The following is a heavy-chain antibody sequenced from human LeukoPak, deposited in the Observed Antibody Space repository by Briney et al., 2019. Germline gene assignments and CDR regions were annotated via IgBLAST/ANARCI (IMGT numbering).Heavy chain of an antibody. J-gene: IGHJ4*02. CDR3: ARSGRYYDRSFDY. CDR1: GGSISSSNW. V-gene: IGHV4-4*02. Sequence: PSGTLSLTCAVSGGSISSSNWWSWVRQPPGKGLEWIGEIYHSGSTNYNPSLKSRVTISVDKSKNQFSLKLSSVTAADTAVYYCARSGRYYDRSFDYWGQGTLVTVSS. D-gene: IGHD3-22*01. CDR2: IYHSGST.